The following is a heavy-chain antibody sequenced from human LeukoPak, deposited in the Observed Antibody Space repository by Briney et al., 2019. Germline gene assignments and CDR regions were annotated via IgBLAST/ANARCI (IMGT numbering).Heavy chain of an antibody. CDR2: IYYSGST. CDR3: AKNGQTGFSFDP. Sequence: SESLSLTCTVSGGSISSYYWSWIRQPPGKGLEWIGYIYYSGSTNYNPSLKSRVTISVDTSKNQFSLKLSSVTAADTAVYYCAKNGQTGFSFDPWGQGTLVTVSS. J-gene: IGHJ5*02. CDR1: GGSISSYY. D-gene: IGHD3-9*01. V-gene: IGHV4-59*12.